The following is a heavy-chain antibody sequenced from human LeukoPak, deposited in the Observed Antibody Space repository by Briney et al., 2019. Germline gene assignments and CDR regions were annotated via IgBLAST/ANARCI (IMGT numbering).Heavy chain of an antibody. V-gene: IGHV4-39*01. Sequence: SETLSLTCTVSGGSISSSSYYWGWIRQPPGKGLEWIGSIYYSGSTYYNPSPKSRVTISVDTSKNQFSLKLSSVTAAGTAVYYCATPYYYDSSGYYYGREAFDIWGQGTMVTVSS. D-gene: IGHD3-22*01. CDR2: IYYSGST. J-gene: IGHJ3*02. CDR3: ATPYYYDSSGYYYGREAFDI. CDR1: GGSISSSSYY.